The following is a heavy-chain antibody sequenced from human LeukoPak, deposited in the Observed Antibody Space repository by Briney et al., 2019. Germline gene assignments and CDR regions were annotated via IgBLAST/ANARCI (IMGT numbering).Heavy chain of an antibody. CDR1: GYTFTSYG. CDR3: ARSGYYDSSGYYYGY. Sequence: GASVKVSCKASGYTFTSYGISWVRQAPGQGLEWMGWISAYNGNTNYAQKLQGRVTMTTDTSTSTAYTELRSLRSDDTAVYYCARSGYYDSSGYYYGYWGQGTLVTVSS. J-gene: IGHJ4*02. V-gene: IGHV1-18*01. CDR2: ISAYNGNT. D-gene: IGHD3-22*01.